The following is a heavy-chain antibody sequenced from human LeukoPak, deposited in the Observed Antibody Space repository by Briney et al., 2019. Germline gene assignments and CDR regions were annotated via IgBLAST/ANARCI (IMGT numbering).Heavy chain of an antibody. CDR3: ARHGDWEVLATRFSVSYYYYGMDV. J-gene: IGHJ6*02. CDR1: GGSISSYY. D-gene: IGHD2-21*01. V-gene: IGHV4-59*08. CDR2: IYYSGST. Sequence: SEPLSLTCTVSGGSISSYYWSWIRQPPGKGLEWIGYIYYSGSTNYNPSLKSRVTISVDTSKNQFSLKLSSVTAADTAVYYCARHGDWEVLATRFSVSYYYYGMDVWGQGTTVTVSS.